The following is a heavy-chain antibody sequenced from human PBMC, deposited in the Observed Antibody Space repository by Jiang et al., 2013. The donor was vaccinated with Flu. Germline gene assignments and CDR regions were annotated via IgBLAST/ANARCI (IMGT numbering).Heavy chain of an antibody. CDR2: IQFGGST. CDR3: AMDTHVITRFDY. CDR1: GGSISSSSYY. D-gene: IGHD5-18*01. J-gene: IGHJ4*02. Sequence: GPGLVKPSETLSLTCSVSGGSISSSSYYWGWIRQPPGKGPEWIGSIQFGGSTYYNPSLKSRVAISVDTSKNEFSLKVNSVTAADTAVFYCAMDTHVITRFDYWAGESWSSSPQ. V-gene: IGHV4-39*01.